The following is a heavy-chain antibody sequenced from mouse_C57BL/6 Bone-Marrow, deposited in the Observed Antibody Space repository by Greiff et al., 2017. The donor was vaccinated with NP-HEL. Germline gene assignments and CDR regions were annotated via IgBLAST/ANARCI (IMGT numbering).Heavy chain of an antibody. Sequence: QVQLQQSGAELVRPGTSVKVSCKASGYAFTNYLIEWVKQRPGQGLEWIGVINPGSGGTNYNEKFKGKATLTADKSSSTAYMQLSSLTSEDSAVYFCARRGRLRPWYFDVWGTGTTVTVSS. D-gene: IGHD2-4*01. CDR3: ARRGRLRPWYFDV. V-gene: IGHV1-54*01. CDR2: INPGSGGT. J-gene: IGHJ1*03. CDR1: GYAFTNYL.